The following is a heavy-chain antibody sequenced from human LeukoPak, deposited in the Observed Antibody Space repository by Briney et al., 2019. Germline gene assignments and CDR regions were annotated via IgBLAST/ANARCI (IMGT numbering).Heavy chain of an antibody. Sequence: ASVKVSCKASGYTFTGYYMHWVRQAPGQGLEWMGWINPNSDGTNYAQKLQGRVTMTTDTSTSTAYMELRSLRSDDTAVYYCARDHKYYYYYMDVWGKGTTVTVSS. V-gene: IGHV1-2*02. J-gene: IGHJ6*03. CDR3: ARDHKYYYYYMDV. CDR1: GYTFTGYY. CDR2: INPNSDGT.